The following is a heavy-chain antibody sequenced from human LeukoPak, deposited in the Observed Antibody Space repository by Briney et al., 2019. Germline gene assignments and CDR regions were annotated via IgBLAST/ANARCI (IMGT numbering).Heavy chain of an antibody. D-gene: IGHD6-6*01. Sequence: ASVKVSCKASGYTFTEHYMLWVRQAPGQGHEWMGWINPNSGGTNYAQKFQGRVTMTRDTSISTAYMELSRLRSDDTAVYYCAQYSSSSNEAFDIWGQGTMVTVSS. CDR3: AQYSSSSNEAFDI. CDR2: INPNSGGT. J-gene: IGHJ3*02. V-gene: IGHV1-2*02. CDR1: GYTFTEHY.